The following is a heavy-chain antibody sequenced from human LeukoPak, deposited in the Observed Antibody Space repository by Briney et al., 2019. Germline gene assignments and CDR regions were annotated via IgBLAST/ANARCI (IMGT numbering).Heavy chain of an antibody. J-gene: IGHJ6*03. CDR3: AKEGLYYYYYMDV. V-gene: IGHV3-30*02. CDR1: GFTFSSYG. Sequence: GGSLRLSCAASGFTFSSYGMHWVRQAPGKGLGWVAFIRYDGSNKYYADSVKGRFTISRDNSKNTLYLQMNSLSAEDTAVYYCAKEGLYYYYYMDVWGKGTTVTVSS. CDR2: IRYDGSNK.